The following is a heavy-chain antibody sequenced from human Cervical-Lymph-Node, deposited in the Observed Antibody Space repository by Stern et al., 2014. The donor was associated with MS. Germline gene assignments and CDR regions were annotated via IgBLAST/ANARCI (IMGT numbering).Heavy chain of an antibody. V-gene: IGHV1-46*03. CDR3: TRPLAGTTLLFDY. CDR1: GYTFTSYY. D-gene: IGHD1-1*01. CDR2: INPSGDGT. Sequence: QVQLGQSGAEVTKPGASVKVSCKASGYTFTSYYMHWVRQAPGQGLEWMGIINPSGDGTTYAQKFQGRLTMTRDTSTSTVYMELSSLRSEDTAVYYCTRPLAGTTLLFDYWGQGTLVTVSS. J-gene: IGHJ4*02.